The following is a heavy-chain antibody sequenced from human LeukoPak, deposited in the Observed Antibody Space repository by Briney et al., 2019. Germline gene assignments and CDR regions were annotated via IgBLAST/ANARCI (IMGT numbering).Heavy chain of an antibody. V-gene: IGHV1-18*01. D-gene: IGHD3-3*01. CDR2: ISAYNGNT. CDR1: GYTFTSYG. J-gene: IGHJ4*02. Sequence: ASVKVSCKASGYTFTSYGISWVRQAPGQGLEWMGWISAYNGNTNYAQKLQGRVTMTTDTSTSTAYMELRSLRSDDTAVYYCAKIRRSIFGVVEYYFDYWGQGTLVTVSS. CDR3: AKIRRSIFGVVEYYFDY.